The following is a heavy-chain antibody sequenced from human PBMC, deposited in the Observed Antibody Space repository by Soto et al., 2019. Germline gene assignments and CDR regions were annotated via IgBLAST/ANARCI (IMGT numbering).Heavy chain of an antibody. CDR3: ARVIAGAGTRWFDP. CDR2: IYYSGST. V-gene: IGHV4-59*01. CDR1: GGSISSYY. Sequence: SETLSLTCTVSGGSISSYYWSWIRQPPGKGLEWIGYIYYSGSTNYNPSLKSRVTISVDTSKNQFSLKLSSVTAADTAVYYCARVIAGAGTRWFDPWGQGTLVTVSS. J-gene: IGHJ5*02. D-gene: IGHD6-13*01.